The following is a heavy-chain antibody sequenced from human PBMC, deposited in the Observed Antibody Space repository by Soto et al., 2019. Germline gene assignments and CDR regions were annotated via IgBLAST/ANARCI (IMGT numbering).Heavy chain of an antibody. J-gene: IGHJ4*02. CDR3: AKSGYNYAYYFDY. V-gene: IGHV3-30*18. D-gene: IGHD5-18*01. CDR1: GFTFSSYG. CDR2: ISYDGTNK. Sequence: PGGSLRLSCAASGFTFSSYGMHWVRQAPGKGLEWVAVISYDGTNKYYADSVKGRFTISRDNSKNTLYLQMSSLRPEDTAVYYCAKSGYNYAYYFDYCGQGTLVTVSS.